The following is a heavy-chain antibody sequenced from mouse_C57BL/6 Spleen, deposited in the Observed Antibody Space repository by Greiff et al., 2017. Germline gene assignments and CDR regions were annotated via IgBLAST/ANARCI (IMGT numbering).Heavy chain of an antibody. D-gene: IGHD1-1*01. CDR1: GYTFTSYG. Sequence: VQVVESGAELARPGASVKLSCKASGYTFTSYGISWVKQRTGQGLEWIGEIYPRSGTTYYNEKFKGKATLTADKSSSTACMELRSLTSEDSAVYFCARSGGGSSSWFAYWGQGTLVTVSA. CDR3: ARSGGGSSSWFAY. V-gene: IGHV1-81*01. J-gene: IGHJ3*01. CDR2: IYPRSGTT.